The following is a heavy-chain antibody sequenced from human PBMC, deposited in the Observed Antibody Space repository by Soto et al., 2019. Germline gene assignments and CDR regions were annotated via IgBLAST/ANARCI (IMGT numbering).Heavy chain of an antibody. CDR1: GGSISSSNW. D-gene: IGHD2-2*01. J-gene: IGHJ6*02. CDR3: ARGARDIVVVPAAPGYYYGMDV. Sequence: QVQLQGSGPGLVKPSGTLSLTCAVSGGSISSSNWWSWVRQPPGKGLEWIGEIYHSGSTNYNPSLKSRVTISVDKSKNQFSLKLSSVTAADTAVYYCARGARDIVVVPAAPGYYYGMDVWGQGTTVTVSS. CDR2: IYHSGST. V-gene: IGHV4-4*02.